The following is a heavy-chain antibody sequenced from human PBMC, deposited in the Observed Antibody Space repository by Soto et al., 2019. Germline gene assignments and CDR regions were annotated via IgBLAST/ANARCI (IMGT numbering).Heavy chain of an antibody. V-gene: IGHV1-18*01. CDR3: ARGLTPYYYYYYMDV. CDR2: ISAYNGNT. J-gene: IGHJ6*03. Sequence: ASVKVSCKASGYTFTSYGISWVRQAPGQGLEWMGWISAYNGNTNYAQKLQGRVTMTTDTSTSTAYMELRSLRSDDTAVYYCARGLTPYYYYYYMDVWGKGTTVTVSS. D-gene: IGHD3-16*01. CDR1: GYTFTSYG.